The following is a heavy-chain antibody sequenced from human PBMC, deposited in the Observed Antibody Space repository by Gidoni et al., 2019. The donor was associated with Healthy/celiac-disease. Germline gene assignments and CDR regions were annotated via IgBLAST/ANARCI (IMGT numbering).Heavy chain of an antibody. V-gene: IGHV3-43*01. CDR2: ISWDGGST. CDR1: FTFADYT. J-gene: IGHJ4*02. D-gene: IGHD2-2*01. Sequence: FTFADYTMHWVRQAPGKGLEWVSLISWDGGSTYYADSVKGRFTISRDNSKNSLYLQMNSLRTEDTALYYCAKDYCSSTSCYHFDYWGQGTLVTVSS. CDR3: AKDYCSSTSCYHFDY.